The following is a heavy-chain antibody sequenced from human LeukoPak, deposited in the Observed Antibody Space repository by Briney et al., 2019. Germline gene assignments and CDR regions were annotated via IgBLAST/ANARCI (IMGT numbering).Heavy chain of an antibody. CDR3: ARAGGPSSWYRDYGMDV. V-gene: IGHV4-34*01. D-gene: IGHD6-13*01. CDR1: GGSFSGYY. CDR2: INHSGST. J-gene: IGHJ6*02. Sequence: SETLSLTCAVYGGSFSGYYWSWIRQPPGKGLEWIGEINHSGSTNYNPSLKSRVTISVDTSKNQFSLKLSSVTAADTAVYYCARAGGPSSWYRDYGMDVWGQGATVTVSS.